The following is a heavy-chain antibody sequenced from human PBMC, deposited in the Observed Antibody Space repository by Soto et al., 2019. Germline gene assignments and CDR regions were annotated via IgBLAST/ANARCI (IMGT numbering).Heavy chain of an antibody. V-gene: IGHV1-24*01. Sequence: QVQLEQSGAEVTKPGASVKVSCRVFGYTLSESSIHWVRQAPGKGLEWMGGIDREEGERINAQKCPGRFTMTEDKTTCTAYMELSSLRSEDTAVYYCATEASRLHPERQYACDIWGQGTQVTVSS. D-gene: IGHD6-25*01. CDR3: ATEASRLHPERQYACDI. CDR2: IDREEGER. CDR1: GYTLSESS. J-gene: IGHJ3*02.